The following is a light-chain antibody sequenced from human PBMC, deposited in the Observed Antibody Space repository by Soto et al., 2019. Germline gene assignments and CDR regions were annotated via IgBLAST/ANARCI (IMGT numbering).Light chain of an antibody. CDR1: QSISSW. Sequence: DIQMTQSPSTLSASVGDRVTITCRASQSISSWLAWYQQKPGKAPKLLMYDASSLDSGVPSRFSGSGSGTEFTLTISSLQPDDFATYYCQQYNAYPWTFGQGTKGEIK. CDR2: DAS. J-gene: IGKJ1*01. V-gene: IGKV1-5*01. CDR3: QQYNAYPWT.